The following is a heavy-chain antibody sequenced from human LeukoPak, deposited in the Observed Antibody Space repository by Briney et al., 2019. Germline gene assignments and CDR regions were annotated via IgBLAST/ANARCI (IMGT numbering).Heavy chain of an antibody. V-gene: IGHV1-46*01. CDR2: INPSGGST. Sequence: ASVKVSCKASGYTFTSYYMHWVRQAPGQGLEWMGIINPSGGSTSYAQKFQGRVTMTRDTSTSTVYMELSSLRSEDTAVYYCARDGSGDYPFDYWGQGTLVTASS. D-gene: IGHD4-17*01. CDR1: GYTFTSYY. J-gene: IGHJ4*02. CDR3: ARDGSGDYPFDY.